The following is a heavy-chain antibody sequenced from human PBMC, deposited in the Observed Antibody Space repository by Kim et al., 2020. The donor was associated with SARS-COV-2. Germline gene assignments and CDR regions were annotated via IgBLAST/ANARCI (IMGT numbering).Heavy chain of an antibody. Sequence: GGSLRLSCAASGFTFSSYGMHWVRQAPGKGLEWVAVISYDGSNKYYADSVKGRFTISRDNSKNTLYLQMNSLRAEDTAVYYCAKDGKYYYGSGSYYRGPRYYYMDVWGKGTTVTVSS. CDR1: GFTFSSYG. CDR3: AKDGKYYYGSGSYYRGPRYYYMDV. J-gene: IGHJ6*03. CDR2: ISYDGSNK. D-gene: IGHD3-10*01. V-gene: IGHV3-30*18.